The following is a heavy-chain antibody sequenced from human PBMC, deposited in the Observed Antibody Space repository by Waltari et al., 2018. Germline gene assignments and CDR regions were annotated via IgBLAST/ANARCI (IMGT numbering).Heavy chain of an antibody. CDR2: ISAYNGNT. Sequence: QVQLVQSGAEVKKPGASVKVSCKASGYTFTSYGISWVRQAPGQGLEWMGWISAYNGNTNYAQKPQGRVTMTTDTSTSTAYMELRSLRSDDPAVYYCAKERGYSRLTGPRHGMDVWGQGTTVTVSS. J-gene: IGHJ6*02. D-gene: IGHD6-13*01. CDR3: AKERGYSRLTGPRHGMDV. CDR1: GYTFTSYG. V-gene: IGHV1-18*01.